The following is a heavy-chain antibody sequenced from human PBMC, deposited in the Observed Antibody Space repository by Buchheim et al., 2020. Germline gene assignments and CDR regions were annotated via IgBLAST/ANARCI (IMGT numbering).Heavy chain of an antibody. V-gene: IGHV3-48*03. CDR1: GFTFSSYE. Sequence: EVQLLESGGGLVQPGGSLRLSCAASGFTFSSYEMNWVRQAPGKGLERVSYISSSGSTIYYADSVKGRFTISRDNAKNSLYLQMNSLRAEDTAVYYCARGYSSSSFYYYGMDVWGQGTT. CDR2: ISSSGSTI. D-gene: IGHD6-6*01. CDR3: ARGYSSSSFYYYGMDV. J-gene: IGHJ6*02.